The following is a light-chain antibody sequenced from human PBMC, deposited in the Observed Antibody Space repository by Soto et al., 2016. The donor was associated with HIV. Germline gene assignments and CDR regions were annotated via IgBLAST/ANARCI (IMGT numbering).Light chain of an antibody. Sequence: SYELTQPPSVSVSPGQTASITCSGDTLPKQYAYWYRQKPGQAPVLVIYKDSERPSGIPERFSGPSSGTTVTLTISGVQAEDEADYYCQSADSSGTYVLFGGGTKLTVL. CDR2: KDS. J-gene: IGLJ2*01. CDR1: TLPKQY. CDR3: QSADSSGTYVL. V-gene: IGLV3-25*03.